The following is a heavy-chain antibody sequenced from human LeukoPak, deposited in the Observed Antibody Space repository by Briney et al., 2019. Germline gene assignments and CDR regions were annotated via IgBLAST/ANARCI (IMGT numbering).Heavy chain of an antibody. V-gene: IGHV3-66*02. CDR2: INTVGTT. CDR1: GFTVSNNY. D-gene: IGHD3-3*01. J-gene: IGHJ4*02. Sequence: PGGSLRLSCTASGFTVSNNYMGWVRQAPAKGLEWVSVINTVGTTYYADSVKGRFTISRDNSKNTLYLQMNSLRAEDTAVYYCARDRARQGGAFWSGNYWGQGTLVTVSS. CDR3: ARDRARQGGAFWSGNY.